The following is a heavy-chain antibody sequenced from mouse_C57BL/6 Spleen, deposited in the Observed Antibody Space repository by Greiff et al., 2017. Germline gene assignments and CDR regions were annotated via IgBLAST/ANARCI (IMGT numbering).Heavy chain of an antibody. Sequence: EVKVVESGGGLVQPGGSLKLSCAASGYTFSDYGMAWVRQAPRKGPEWVAFISNLAYSIYYADTVTGRFTISRENAKNTLYLEMSSLRSEDTAMYCCSSLTITTVVACYAMDDGGQGTSVTVSS. J-gene: IGHJ4*01. CDR2: ISNLAYSI. CDR1: GYTFSDYG. D-gene: IGHD1-1*01. CDR3: SSLTITTVVACYAMDD. V-gene: IGHV5-15*01.